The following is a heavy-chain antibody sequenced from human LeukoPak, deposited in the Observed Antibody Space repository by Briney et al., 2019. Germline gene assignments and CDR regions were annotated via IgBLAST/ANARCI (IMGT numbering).Heavy chain of an antibody. V-gene: IGHV3-21*01. CDR2: ISSSSSYI. CDR3: ARPGRVGATNYFDY. J-gene: IGHJ4*02. Sequence: PGGSLRLSCAASGFTFSSYSMNWVRQAPGKGLEWVSSISSSSSYIYYADSVKGRFTISRDNAKNSLYLQMNSLRAEDTAVYYCARPGRVGATNYFDYWGQGTLVTVSS. CDR1: GFTFSSYS. D-gene: IGHD1-26*01.